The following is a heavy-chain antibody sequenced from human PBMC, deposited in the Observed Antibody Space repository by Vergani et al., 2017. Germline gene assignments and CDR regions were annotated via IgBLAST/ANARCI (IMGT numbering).Heavy chain of an antibody. J-gene: IGHJ4*02. CDR1: GFTFSSYW. Sequence: EVQLVESGGGLVQPGGSLRLSCAASGFTFSSYWMSWVRQAPGKGLEWVANIKQDGSEKYYVDSVKGRFTISRDNAKNSLYLQMSSLRAEDTAVYYCAGDLYGGNRSYYFDYWGQGTLVTVSS. V-gene: IGHV3-7*01. CDR2: IKQDGSEK. CDR3: AGDLYGGNRSYYFDY. D-gene: IGHD4-23*01.